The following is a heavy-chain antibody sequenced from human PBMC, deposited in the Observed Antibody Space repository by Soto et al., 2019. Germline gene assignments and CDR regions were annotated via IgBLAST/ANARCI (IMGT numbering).Heavy chain of an antibody. D-gene: IGHD4-17*01. CDR1: GFTFSSYD. Sequence: GGSLRLSCAASGFTFSSYDMHWVRQATGKGLEWVSAIGTAGDTYYPGSVKGRFTISRENAKNSLYLQMNSLRAEDTAVYYCARARINDDYGDYVPYSEFDYWGQGTLVTVSS. CDR3: ARARINDDYGDYVPYSEFDY. J-gene: IGHJ4*02. CDR2: IGTAGDT. V-gene: IGHV3-13*01.